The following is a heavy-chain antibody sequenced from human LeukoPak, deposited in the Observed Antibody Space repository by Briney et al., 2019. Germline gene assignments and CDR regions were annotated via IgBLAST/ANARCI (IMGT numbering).Heavy chain of an antibody. CDR3: ARSAVTGTSPFDF. V-gene: IGHV1-18*01. D-gene: IGHD6-19*01. Sequence: GASVKVSCKASGYTFTSYGISWVRQAPGQGLEWMGWISGYNSKTKYAQKFQGRAIMTTDTSTSTAYMELRSLRSDDTAVYYCARSAVTGTSPFDFWGQGTLVTVSS. CDR1: GYTFTSYG. J-gene: IGHJ4*02. CDR2: ISGYNSKT.